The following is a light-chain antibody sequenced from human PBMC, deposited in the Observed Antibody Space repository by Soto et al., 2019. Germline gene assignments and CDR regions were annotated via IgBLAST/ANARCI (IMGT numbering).Light chain of an antibody. Sequence: EIVLTQSPGTLSLSPGERATLSCRASQSVSSSYLAWYQQKPGQAPRLLIYGASSRATGIPDRFSGSASGTDSTLTISRLEPEDFAVYYCQQYGSSPRTFGQGTKLEIK. J-gene: IGKJ2*01. CDR1: QSVSSSY. CDR3: QQYGSSPRT. V-gene: IGKV3-20*01. CDR2: GAS.